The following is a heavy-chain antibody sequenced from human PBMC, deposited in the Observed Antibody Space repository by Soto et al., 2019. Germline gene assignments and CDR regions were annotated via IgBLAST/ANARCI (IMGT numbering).Heavy chain of an antibody. J-gene: IGHJ5*02. CDR2: IYPGDSDT. CDR1: GYSFTSYW. D-gene: IGHD3-9*01. CDR3: ARRNYDILTGLPINNWFDP. Sequence: PGESLKISCKGSGYSFTSYWIGWVRQMPGKGLEWMGIIYPGDSDTRYSPSFQGQVTISADKSISTAYLQWSSLKASDTAMYYCARRNYDILTGLPINNWFDPWGQGTLVTVSS. V-gene: IGHV5-51*01.